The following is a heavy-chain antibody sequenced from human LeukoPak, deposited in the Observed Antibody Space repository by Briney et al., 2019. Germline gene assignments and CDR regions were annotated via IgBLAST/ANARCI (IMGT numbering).Heavy chain of an antibody. D-gene: IGHD2-15*01. Sequence: GRSLRLSCAASGFTFSSYGMHWVRRAPGKGLEWAAVISYDGSNKYYADSVKGRFTISRDNSKNTLYLQINSLRAEDTAVYYCARGDVVVVAATAAFMDVWGKGTTVTVSS. CDR1: GFTFSSYG. J-gene: IGHJ6*03. V-gene: IGHV3-30*03. CDR3: ARGDVVVVAATAAFMDV. CDR2: ISYDGSNK.